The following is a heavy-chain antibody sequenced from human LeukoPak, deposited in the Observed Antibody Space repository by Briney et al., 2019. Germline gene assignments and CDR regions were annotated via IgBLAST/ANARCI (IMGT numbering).Heavy chain of an antibody. D-gene: IGHD6-19*01. CDR3: ARLASSGWYPRSSFDY. V-gene: IGHV5-51*01. CDR1: GYSFTRYW. CDR2: IYPGDSDT. J-gene: IGHJ4*02. Sequence: GESLKISCKGSGYSFTRYWIGWVRQMPGEGLEWMGIIYPGDSDTRYSPSFQGQVTISVDSSISTAYLQWSSLKASDTVMYYCARLASSGWYPRSSFDYWGQGTLVTVSS.